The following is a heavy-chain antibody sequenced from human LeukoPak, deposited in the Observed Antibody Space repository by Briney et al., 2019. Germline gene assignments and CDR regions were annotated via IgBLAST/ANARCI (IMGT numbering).Heavy chain of an antibody. Sequence: GGSLRLSCAASGFAFSTYDMHWVRHATGKGLEWLSAIGVAGDTYYPGSVKGRFTISRENAKNSLYLQMNSLRAEDTAVYYCAKAPGADKYYYYGMDVWGQGTTVTVSS. CDR2: IGVAGDT. CDR3: AKAPGADKYYYYGMDV. J-gene: IGHJ6*02. CDR1: GFAFSTYD. D-gene: IGHD1-26*01. V-gene: IGHV3-13*04.